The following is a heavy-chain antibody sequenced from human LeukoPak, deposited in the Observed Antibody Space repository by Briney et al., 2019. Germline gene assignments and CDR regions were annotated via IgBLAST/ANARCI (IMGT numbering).Heavy chain of an antibody. J-gene: IGHJ4*02. V-gene: IGHV4-39*01. D-gene: IGHD2-15*01. CDR3: ARQGSAYYFDF. CDR2: VYYSGRT. CDR1: GGSISSSSYY. Sequence: SETLSLTCTVFGGSISSSSYYWGWIRQPPGKELQWIASVYYSGRTNYSPSLKSRVTISVDTSEKQFSLQLNSVTAADTAVYYCARQGSAYYFDFWGQGLLVTVSS.